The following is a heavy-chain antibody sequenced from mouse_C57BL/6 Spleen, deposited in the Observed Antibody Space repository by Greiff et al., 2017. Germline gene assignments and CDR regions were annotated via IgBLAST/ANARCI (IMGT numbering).Heavy chain of an antibody. CDR1: GFNIKDYY. J-gene: IGHJ4*01. D-gene: IGHD2-4*01. V-gene: IGHV14-2*01. CDR2: IDPEDGET. Sequence: VQLKQSGAELVKPGASVKLSCTASGFNIKDYYMHWVKQRTEQGLEWIGRIDPEDGETKYAPKFPGKATITADTSSNTAYLQLSSLTSEDTAVYYCARGGLDYGGDYWGQGTSVTVSS. CDR3: ARGGLDYGGDY.